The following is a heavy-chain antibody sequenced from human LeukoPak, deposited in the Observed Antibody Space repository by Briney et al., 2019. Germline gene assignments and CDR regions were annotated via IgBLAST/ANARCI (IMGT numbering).Heavy chain of an antibody. J-gene: IGHJ4*02. D-gene: IGHD1-1*01. CDR3: ARGTNDGDYPDY. V-gene: IGHV3-20*04. CDR2: INWNGGST. CDR1: GFTFDDYG. Sequence: PGGSLRLSCAASGFTFDDYGMSWVRQAPGKGLEWVSGINWNGGSTGYADSVKGRFTISRDNAKNSLYLQMNILRAEDTALYYCARGTNDGDYPDYWGQGTLVTVSS.